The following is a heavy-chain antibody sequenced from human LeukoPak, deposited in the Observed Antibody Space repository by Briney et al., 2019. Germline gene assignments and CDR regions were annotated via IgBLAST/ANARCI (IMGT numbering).Heavy chain of an antibody. J-gene: IGHJ4*02. Sequence: SETLSLTCTVSGGSISTSSYSWSWIRQPPEKRLEWIGTIYYTGSTYYNPSLKSRVTISADASKNQFSLKLSSVTAADTAVYYCARRPGSGSRHFDYWGQGTLVTVSS. V-gene: IGHV4-39*01. CDR1: GGSISTSSYS. CDR3: ARRPGSGSRHFDY. CDR2: IYYTGST. D-gene: IGHD3-10*01.